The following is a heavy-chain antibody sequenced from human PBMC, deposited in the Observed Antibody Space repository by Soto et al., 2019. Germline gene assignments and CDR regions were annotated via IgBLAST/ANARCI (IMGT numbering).Heavy chain of an antibody. D-gene: IGHD3-9*01. CDR2: INHSGST. V-gene: IGHV4-34*01. CDR3: ARVDHRGYFAILTDY. J-gene: IGHJ4*02. CDR1: GGSFSGYY. Sequence: SETLSLTCAVYGGSFSGYYWSWIRQPPGKGLEWIGEINHSGSTNYNPSLKSRVTISVDTSKNQFSLNLRSVTAADTAVYYCARVDHRGYFAILTDYWGQGTLVTVSS.